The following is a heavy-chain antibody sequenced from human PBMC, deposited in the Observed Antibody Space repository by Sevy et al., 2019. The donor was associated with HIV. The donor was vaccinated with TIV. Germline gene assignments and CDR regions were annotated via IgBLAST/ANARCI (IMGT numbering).Heavy chain of an antibody. J-gene: IGHJ4*02. CDR2: LKSDVYGGTV. V-gene: IGHV3-49*04. Sequence: GGSLRLSCTASGFTFGDYCVSWVRQAPGKGLEWVAFLKSDVYGGTVDHAASVRGRFVISRDDSKTMAYLQMNDLKTEDTGVYYCTRWKAAQSIFDYWGQGALVTVSS. D-gene: IGHD6-13*01. CDR3: TRWKAAQSIFDY. CDR1: GFTFGDYC.